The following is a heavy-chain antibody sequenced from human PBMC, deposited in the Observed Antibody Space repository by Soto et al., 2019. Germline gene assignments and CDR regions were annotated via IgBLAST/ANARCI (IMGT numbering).Heavy chain of an antibody. CDR2: IYHSGST. Sequence: SETLSLTCAVYGGSFSGYYWSWIRQPPGKGLEWIGYIYHSGSTNYNPYLKSRVTISVDTSKNQFSLKLSSVTAADTAVYYCARDNYGMDVWGQGTTVTVSS. CDR1: GGSFSGYY. CDR3: ARDNYGMDV. V-gene: IGHV4-34*09. J-gene: IGHJ6*02.